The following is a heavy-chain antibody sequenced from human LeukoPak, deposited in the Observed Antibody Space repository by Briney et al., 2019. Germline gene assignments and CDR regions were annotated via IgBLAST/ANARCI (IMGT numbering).Heavy chain of an antibody. CDR2: ISGGGEST. CDR1: EFTFSSHA. D-gene: IGHD6-13*01. J-gene: IGHJ4*02. Sequence: GGSLGLSCVASEFTFSSHAMNWVRQAPGKGLEWVSSISGGGESTYYADSVKGRFTISRDNSKNTLYLQMNSLRAEDTAVYYCAKREQQLGYDYWGQGTLVTVSS. CDR3: AKREQQLGYDY. V-gene: IGHV3-23*01.